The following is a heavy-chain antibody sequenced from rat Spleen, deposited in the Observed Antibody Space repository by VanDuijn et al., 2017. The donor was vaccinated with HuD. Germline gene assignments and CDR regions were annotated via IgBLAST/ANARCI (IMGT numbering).Heavy chain of an antibody. CDR2: ISTSGDRT. CDR3: TTAWVLNY. V-gene: IGHV5-19*01. CDR1: GITFSKYG. D-gene: IGHD1-7*01. J-gene: IGHJ2*01. Sequence: EVELVESGGGLVQPGRSMKLSCAVSGITFSKYGMVWVRQAPTKGLEWVASISTSGDRTYYRDSVKGRFTISRDNAKSILYLQVDSLRSEDTATYFCTTAWVLNYWGQGVVVTVSS.